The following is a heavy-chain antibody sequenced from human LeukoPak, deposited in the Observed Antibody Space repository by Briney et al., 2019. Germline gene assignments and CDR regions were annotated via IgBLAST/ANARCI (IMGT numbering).Heavy chain of an antibody. J-gene: IGHJ4*02. Sequence: GSLRLSCAASGFTFSSYGMHWVRQAPGKGLEWVAVISYDGSNKYYADSVKGRFTISRDNSKNTLYLQMNSLRAEDTAVYYCAKDSHRYFDYWGQGTLVTVSS. CDR2: ISYDGSNK. CDR3: AKDSHRYFDY. CDR1: GFTFSSYG. V-gene: IGHV3-30*18.